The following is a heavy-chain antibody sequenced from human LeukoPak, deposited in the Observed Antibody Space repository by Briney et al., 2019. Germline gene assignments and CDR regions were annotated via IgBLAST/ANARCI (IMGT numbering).Heavy chain of an antibody. Sequence: GGSLRLSCAVSGFSFSSYWVHWVRQAPGKGLVWVSRFNGDGSTTTYADSVKGRFTISRDNAKNTLYLQMNSLRAEDTAVYYCARDMANGVFTDYWGQGTLVTVSS. V-gene: IGHV3-74*01. CDR1: GFSFSSYW. CDR2: FNGDGSTT. D-gene: IGHD2-8*01. CDR3: ARDMANGVFTDY. J-gene: IGHJ4*02.